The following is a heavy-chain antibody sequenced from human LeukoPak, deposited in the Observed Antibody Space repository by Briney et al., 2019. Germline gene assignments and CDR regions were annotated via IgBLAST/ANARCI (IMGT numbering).Heavy chain of an antibody. CDR1: GFTFSTYA. Sequence: WGSLRLSCAASGFTFSTYAMSWVRQAPGKGLEWVSTISDSGANTYYADSVRGRFTISRDNSKNTLYLQKNSLRADDTAIYYCAKSMTLQWRGFFDLWGRGTHVTVSS. D-gene: IGHD6-19*01. J-gene: IGHJ2*01. CDR3: AKSMTLQWRGFFDL. CDR2: ISDSGANT. V-gene: IGHV3-23*01.